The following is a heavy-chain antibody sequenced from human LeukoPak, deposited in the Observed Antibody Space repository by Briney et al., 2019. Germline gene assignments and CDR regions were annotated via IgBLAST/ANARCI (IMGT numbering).Heavy chain of an antibody. Sequence: GGSLRLSCAASGFTFSGSAMHRVRQASGKGLEWVGRIRSKANSYATAYAASVKGRFTISRDDSKNTAYLQMNSLKTEDTAVYYCTRRRDSSSSSDAFDIWGQGTMVTVSS. D-gene: IGHD6-13*01. CDR3: TRRRDSSSSSDAFDI. CDR2: IRSKANSYAT. J-gene: IGHJ3*02. CDR1: GFTFSGSA. V-gene: IGHV3-73*01.